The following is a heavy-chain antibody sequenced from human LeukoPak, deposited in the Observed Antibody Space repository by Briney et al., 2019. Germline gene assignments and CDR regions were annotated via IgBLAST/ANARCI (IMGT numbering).Heavy chain of an antibody. V-gene: IGHV3-48*03. CDR3: ARVARGWFGELSRARGSFDY. Sequence: GGSLRLSCAASGFTFSRYEMNWVRQAPGKGLEWVSYISSSGSTIYYADSVKGRFTISRDNAKNSLYLQMNSLRAEDTAVYYCARVARGWFGELSRARGSFDYWGQGTLVTVSS. D-gene: IGHD3-10*01. J-gene: IGHJ4*02. CDR1: GFTFSRYE. CDR2: ISSSGSTI.